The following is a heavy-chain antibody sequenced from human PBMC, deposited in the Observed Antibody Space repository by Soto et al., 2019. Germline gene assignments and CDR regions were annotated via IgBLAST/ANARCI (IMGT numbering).Heavy chain of an antibody. D-gene: IGHD1-26*01. Sequence: SVKVSCKASVYSFTSLDINWLRQTAGQGLEWMGWMQPSTGRTGYAQKFQGRVTMPRVTSINTAYMELTTLTSDDTAFYCCARGVSAGVDYWGQGTLVTVSS. CDR3: ARGVSAGVDY. V-gene: IGHV1-8*01. J-gene: IGHJ4*02. CDR2: MQPSTGRT. CDR1: VYSFTSLD.